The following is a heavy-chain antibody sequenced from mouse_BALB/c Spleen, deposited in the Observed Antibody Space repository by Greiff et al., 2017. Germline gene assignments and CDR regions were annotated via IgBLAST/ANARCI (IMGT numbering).Heavy chain of an antibody. CDR3: ARGDYYDYGYWYFDV. J-gene: IGHJ1*01. D-gene: IGHD2-4*01. CDR1: GFTFSSYA. CDR2: ISSGGST. V-gene: IGHV5-6-5*01. Sequence: DVKLVESGGGLVKPGGSLKLSCAASGFTFSSYAMSWVRQTPEKRLEWVASISSGGSTYYPDSVKGRFTISRDNARNILYLQMSSLRSEDTAMYYCARGDYYDYGYWYFDVWGAGTTVTVSS.